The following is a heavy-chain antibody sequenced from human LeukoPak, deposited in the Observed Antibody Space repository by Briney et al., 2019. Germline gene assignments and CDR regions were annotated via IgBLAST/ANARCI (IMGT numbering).Heavy chain of an antibody. CDR2: IWYDGSNK. V-gene: IGHV3-33*01. CDR1: GFTFSSYG. CDR3: AGAHNYYYYYMDV. J-gene: IGHJ6*03. Sequence: GGSLRLSCAASGFTFSSYGMHWVRQAPSKGLEWVAVIWYDGSNKYYADSVKGRFTISRDNSKNTLYLQMNSLRAEDTAVYYCAGAHNYYYYYMDVWGKGTTVTVSS. D-gene: IGHD3-16*01.